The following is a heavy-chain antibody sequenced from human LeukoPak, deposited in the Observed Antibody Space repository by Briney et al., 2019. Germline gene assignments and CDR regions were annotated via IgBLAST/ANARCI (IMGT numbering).Heavy chain of an antibody. Sequence: SETLSLTCAVYGGSFSGYYWSWIRQPPGKGLEWIGEINHSGSTNYNPSLKSRVTISVDTSKNQFSLKLSSVTAADTAVYYCARGPGGGMDVWGKGTTVTVSS. V-gene: IGHV4-34*01. J-gene: IGHJ6*04. CDR2: INHSGST. CDR3: ARGPGGGMDV. CDR1: GGSFSGYY. D-gene: IGHD1-14*01.